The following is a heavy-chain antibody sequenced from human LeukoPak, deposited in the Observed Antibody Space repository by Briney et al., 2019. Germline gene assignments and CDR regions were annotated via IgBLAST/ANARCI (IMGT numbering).Heavy chain of an antibody. CDR3: ATRHHSRTYMVPLDS. V-gene: IGHV4-4*02. D-gene: IGHD3-10*01. Sequence: SGTLSLTCAVYGVSISSDNWWTWVRQPPGKGLEWIGETHRSGDTKYNPSLNGRVTISMDNSKNQLSLNLVSVTAADTAIYFCATRHHSRTYMVPLDSWGQGTLVTVSS. CDR2: THRSGDT. CDR1: GVSISSDNW. J-gene: IGHJ4*02.